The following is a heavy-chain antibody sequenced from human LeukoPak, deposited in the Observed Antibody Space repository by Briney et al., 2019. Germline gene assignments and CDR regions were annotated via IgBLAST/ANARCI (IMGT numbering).Heavy chain of an antibody. J-gene: IGHJ6*03. D-gene: IGHD3-10*02. CDR1: GGSISSYY. V-gene: IGHV4-4*07. CDR2: IYTSGST. Sequence: SETLSLTCTVSGGSISSYYWSWIRQPAGKGLEWIGRIYTSGSTNYNPSLKSRVTISVDTSKNQFSLKLSSVTAADTAVYYCARVFAPYYYYYYMDVWGKGTTVTVSS. CDR3: ARVFAPYYYYYYMDV.